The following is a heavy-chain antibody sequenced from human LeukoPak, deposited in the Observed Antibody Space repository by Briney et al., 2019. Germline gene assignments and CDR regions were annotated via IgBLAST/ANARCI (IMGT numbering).Heavy chain of an antibody. Sequence: GGSLRLSCAASGFTFDDYVMHWVRQAPGKGVEGVSGISWNSGSIGYADSVKCRFTISRDNAKNSLYLQMNSLRAEDTALYYCAKDYSYGSATSDAFDIWGQGTMVTVSS. CDR2: ISWNSGSI. CDR1: GFTFDDYV. CDR3: AKDYSYGSATSDAFDI. V-gene: IGHV3-9*01. D-gene: IGHD3-10*01. J-gene: IGHJ3*02.